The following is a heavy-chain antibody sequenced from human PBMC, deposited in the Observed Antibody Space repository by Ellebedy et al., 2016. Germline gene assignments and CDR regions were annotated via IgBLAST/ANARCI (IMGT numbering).Heavy chain of an antibody. D-gene: IGHD2-21*01. CDR3: AKHETDGDYYFDL. CDR1: GFTFKTYA. Sequence: GGSLRLXXAASGFTFKTYAMSWVRQAPGEGLEWVSTLSGSGPKTYYADSVQGRFTISRDNSKSTLYLQMNSLRAEDTAVYYCAKHETDGDYYFDLWGRGILVTVSS. CDR2: LSGSGPKT. V-gene: IGHV3-23*01. J-gene: IGHJ2*01.